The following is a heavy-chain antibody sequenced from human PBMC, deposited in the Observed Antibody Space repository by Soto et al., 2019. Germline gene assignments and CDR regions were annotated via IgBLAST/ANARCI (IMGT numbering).Heavy chain of an antibody. CDR3: APHLFDGRGYH. CDR1: GFTFSRYW. CDR2: INQDVSQK. Sequence: GGSLRLSCAASGFTFSRYWMTWVRQAPGKGLEWVANINQDVSQKLYVDSVRGRFTISRDDAKNSVYLQMNNLRADDTAVYYCAPHLFDGRGYHWGQGTLVTVSS. J-gene: IGHJ4*02. V-gene: IGHV3-7*01. D-gene: IGHD3-22*01.